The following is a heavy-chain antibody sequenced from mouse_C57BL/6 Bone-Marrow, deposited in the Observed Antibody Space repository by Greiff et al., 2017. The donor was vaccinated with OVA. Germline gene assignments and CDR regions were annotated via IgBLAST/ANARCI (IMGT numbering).Heavy chain of an antibody. J-gene: IGHJ4*01. D-gene: IGHD1-1*01. CDR3: ARRPYYGSSYYAMDY. CDR1: GYTFTSSW. Sequence: QVQLQQPGAELVRPGSSVKLSCKASGYTFTSSWMDWVKQRPGQGLEWIGNIYPSDSETHSHQKFKDKATLTVDKSSSTAYMQLSSLTSEDSAVYYCARRPYYGSSYYAMDYWGQGTSVTVSS. CDR2: IYPSDSET. V-gene: IGHV1-61*01.